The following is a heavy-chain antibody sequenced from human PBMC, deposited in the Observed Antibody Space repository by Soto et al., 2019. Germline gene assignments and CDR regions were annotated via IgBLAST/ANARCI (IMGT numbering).Heavy chain of an antibody. CDR3: VDHYSSSSGMPSFDY. Sequence: EVQLLESGGGLVQPGGSLRLSCAASGFTFSSYAMSWVRQAPGKGLEWVSAISGSGGSTYYADSVKGRFTISRDNSKNTLYLQMNSLRAEDTAVYYCVDHYSSSSGMPSFDYWGQGTLVTVSS. CDR1: GFTFSSYA. J-gene: IGHJ4*02. V-gene: IGHV3-23*01. CDR2: ISGSGGST. D-gene: IGHD6-6*01.